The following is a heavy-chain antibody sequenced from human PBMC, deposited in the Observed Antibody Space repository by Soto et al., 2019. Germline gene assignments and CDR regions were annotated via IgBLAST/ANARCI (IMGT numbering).Heavy chain of an antibody. CDR2: IYYSGST. CDR1: GGSISSYY. V-gene: IGHV4-59*08. CDR3: ARRTTIFGVVTAFDD. J-gene: IGHJ4*02. D-gene: IGHD3-3*01. Sequence: PSETLSLTCTVSGGSISSYYWSWIRQPPGKGLEWIGYIYYSGSTNYNPSLKSRLTISVDTSKNQFSLKLSSVTAADTAVYYCARRTTIFGVVTAFDDWGQGTLVTVSS.